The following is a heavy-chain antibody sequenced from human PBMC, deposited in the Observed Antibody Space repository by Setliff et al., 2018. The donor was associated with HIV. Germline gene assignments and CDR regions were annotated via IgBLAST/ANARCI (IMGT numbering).Heavy chain of an antibody. CDR3: ARDGEYQVLHYYYSGMDV. Sequence: SCKASGYTFTRYGISWVRQAPGQGLEWMGWISANNGNTKYAQRLQGRVTMTTDTSTSTAYMDLRSQRSDDTAVYFCARDGEYQVLHYYYSGMDVWGQGTTVIVSS. CDR1: GYTFTRYG. D-gene: IGHD2-2*01. CDR2: ISANNGNT. V-gene: IGHV1-18*01. J-gene: IGHJ6*02.